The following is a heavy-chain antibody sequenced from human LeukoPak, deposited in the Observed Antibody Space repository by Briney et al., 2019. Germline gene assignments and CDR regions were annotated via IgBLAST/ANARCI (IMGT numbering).Heavy chain of an antibody. CDR2: FDPEDGET. J-gene: IGHJ4*02. CDR1: GYTLTELS. Sequence: APVKVSCKVSGYTLTELSMHWVRQAPGKGLEWMGGFDPEDGETIYAQKFQGRVTMTEDTSTDTACMELSSLRSEDTAVYYCATSVLWGDGYNLFDYWGQGTLVTVSS. CDR3: ATSVLWGDGYNLFDY. D-gene: IGHD5-24*01. V-gene: IGHV1-24*01.